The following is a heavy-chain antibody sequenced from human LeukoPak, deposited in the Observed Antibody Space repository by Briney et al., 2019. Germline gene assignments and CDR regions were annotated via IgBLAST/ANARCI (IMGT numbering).Heavy chain of an antibody. V-gene: IGHV3-30-3*01. Sequence: PGGSLRLSCAASGFTFSSYAMHWVRQAPGKGLEWVAVISYDGSNKYYADSVKGRFTISRDNSKNTLYLQMNSLRAEDTAVYYCAKDYGSSSWYLGGYFDYWGQGTLVTVSS. D-gene: IGHD6-13*01. J-gene: IGHJ4*02. CDR3: AKDYGSSSWYLGGYFDY. CDR1: GFTFSSYA. CDR2: ISYDGSNK.